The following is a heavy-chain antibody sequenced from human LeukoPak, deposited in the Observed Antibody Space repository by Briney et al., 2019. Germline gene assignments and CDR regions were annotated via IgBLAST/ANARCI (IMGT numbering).Heavy chain of an antibody. CDR2: ISYDENNK. J-gene: IGHJ4*02. CDR1: GLTFSNYA. Sequence: GRSLRLSCAASGLTFSNYAMYWVRQAPGKGLEWVAVISYDENNKYYTDSVKGRFTISRDNSKNTLYLQMNSLRAEDTAVYYCARSQWSDYWGQGTLVTVSS. CDR3: ARSQWSDY. D-gene: IGHD2-8*01. V-gene: IGHV3-30-3*01.